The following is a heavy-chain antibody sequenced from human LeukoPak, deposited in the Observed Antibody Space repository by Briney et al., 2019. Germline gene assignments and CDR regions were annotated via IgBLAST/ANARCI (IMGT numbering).Heavy chain of an antibody. CDR3: VRDGEGAAISVNYWFDP. J-gene: IGHJ5*02. D-gene: IGHD2-2*02. CDR2: MNPNNGNT. CDR1: GFTFTSYD. Sequence: GASGKVSCKASGFTFTSYDINWVRQASGQGLEWMGWMNPNNGNTGYAQKFQGRVTMTRDTSISTAYMELRGLRSEDTAVYYCVRDGEGAAISVNYWFDPWGQGTLVTVSS. V-gene: IGHV1-8*01.